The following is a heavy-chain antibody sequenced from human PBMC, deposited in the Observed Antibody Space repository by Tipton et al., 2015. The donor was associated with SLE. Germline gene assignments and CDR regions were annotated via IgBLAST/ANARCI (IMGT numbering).Heavy chain of an antibody. D-gene: IGHD1-26*01. Sequence: SLRLSCAASGFTFSSYAMSWVRQAPGKGLEWVSAISGSGGSTYYADSVKGRFTISRDNSKNTLYLQMNSLRAEDTAVYHCAKEGRYSGSYYPYYYMDVWGKGTTVTVSS. CDR2: ISGSGGST. V-gene: IGHV3-23*01. J-gene: IGHJ6*03. CDR1: GFTFSSYA. CDR3: AKEGRYSGSYYPYYYMDV.